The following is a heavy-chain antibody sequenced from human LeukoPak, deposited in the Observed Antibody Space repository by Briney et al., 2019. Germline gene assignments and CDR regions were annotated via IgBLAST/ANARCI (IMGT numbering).Heavy chain of an antibody. CDR2: FDPEDGET. Sequence: GASVTVSCKVSGYTLTELSMHWVRQAPGKGLEWMGGFDPEDGETIYAQKFQGRVTMTEDTSTDTAYMELSSLRSEDTAVYYCATDGGVGSGYYDAFDIWGQGTMVTVSS. CDR1: GYTLTELS. CDR3: ATDGGVGSGYYDAFDI. J-gene: IGHJ3*02. V-gene: IGHV1-24*01. D-gene: IGHD3-22*01.